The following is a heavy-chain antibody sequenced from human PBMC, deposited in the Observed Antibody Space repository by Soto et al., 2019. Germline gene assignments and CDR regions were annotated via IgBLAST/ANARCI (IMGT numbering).Heavy chain of an antibody. D-gene: IGHD3-10*01. Sequence: QLQLQESGPGLVKPSETLSLTCTVSGGSISSSSYYWGWIRQPPGKGLEWIGSIYYSGSTYYNPSLKSRVTISVDTSKNQFSLKLSSVTAADTAVYYCARPGWVDEDYYGSGSYYTRDYWGQGTLVTVSS. CDR3: ARPGWVDEDYYGSGSYYTRDY. V-gene: IGHV4-39*01. CDR1: GGSISSSSYY. J-gene: IGHJ4*02. CDR2: IYYSGST.